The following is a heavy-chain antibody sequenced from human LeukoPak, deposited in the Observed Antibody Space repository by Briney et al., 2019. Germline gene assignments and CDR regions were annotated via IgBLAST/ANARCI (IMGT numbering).Heavy chain of an antibody. CDR2: ISGTGTDT. Sequence: PGGSLRLSCAASGFSSSSHAMSWVRQAPEKGLELVSTISGTGTDTYYADSVKGRFTISRDSSKSTLHLQMNSLRAEDTAVYYCARGSNTFDYWSQGTLVTVSS. CDR1: GFSSSSHA. CDR3: ARGSNTFDY. V-gene: IGHV3-23*01. J-gene: IGHJ4*02. D-gene: IGHD4-11*01.